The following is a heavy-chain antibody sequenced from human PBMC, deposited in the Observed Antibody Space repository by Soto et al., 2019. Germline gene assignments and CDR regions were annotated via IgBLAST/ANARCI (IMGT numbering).Heavy chain of an antibody. Sequence: SETLSLTCAVYGGSFSGYYWSWIRQPPGKGLEWIGEINHSGSTNYNPSLKSRVTISVDTSKNQFSLKLSSVTAADTAVYYCARSYSSSWYYFDYWGQGTLVTVSS. CDR1: GGSFSGYY. D-gene: IGHD6-13*01. CDR2: INHSGST. CDR3: ARSYSSSWYYFDY. J-gene: IGHJ4*02. V-gene: IGHV4-34*01.